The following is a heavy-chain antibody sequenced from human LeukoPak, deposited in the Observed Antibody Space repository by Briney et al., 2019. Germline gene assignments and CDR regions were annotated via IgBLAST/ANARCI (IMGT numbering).Heavy chain of an antibody. V-gene: IGHV4-30-4*08. D-gene: IGHD2-2*01. CDR3: ARVDVVVPAANNWFDP. Sequence: PSETLSLTCAVYGGSFSGYYWSWIRQPPGKGLEWIGYIYYSGSTYYNPSLKSRVTISVDTSKNQFSLKLSSVTAADTAVYYCARVDVVVPAANNWFDPWGQGTLVTVSS. CDR1: GGSFSGYY. J-gene: IGHJ5*02. CDR2: IYYSGST.